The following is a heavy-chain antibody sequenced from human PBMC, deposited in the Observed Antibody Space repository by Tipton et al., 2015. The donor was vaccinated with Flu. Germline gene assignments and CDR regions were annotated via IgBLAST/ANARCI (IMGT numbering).Heavy chain of an antibody. J-gene: IGHJ6*02. D-gene: IGHD6-13*01. V-gene: IGHV6-1*01. CDR3: ARDPSPPYSSSWYYYYYYGMDV. CDR2: TYYRSKWYN. CDR1: GDSVSSNSAA. Sequence: TLSLTCAISGDSVSSNSAAWNWIRQSPSRGLEWLGRTYYRSKWYNDYAVSVKSRITINPDTSKNQFSLQLNSVTPEDTAVYYCARDPSPPYSSSWYYYYYYGMDVWGQGTTVTVSS.